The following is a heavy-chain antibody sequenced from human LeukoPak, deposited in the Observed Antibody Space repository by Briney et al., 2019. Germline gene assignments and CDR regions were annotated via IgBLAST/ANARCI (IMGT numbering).Heavy chain of an antibody. D-gene: IGHD4-11*01. CDR2: IYHSGST. V-gene: IGHV4-38-2*02. CDR3: ARYSNSGTVWFDP. J-gene: IGHJ5*02. CDR1: GYSISSGYY. Sequence: SETLSLTCTVSGYSISSGYYWGWIRQPPGKGLEWIGSIYHSGSTYYNPSLKSRVTISVDTSKNQFSLKLSSVTAADTAVYYCARYSNSGTVWFDPWGQGTLVTVSS.